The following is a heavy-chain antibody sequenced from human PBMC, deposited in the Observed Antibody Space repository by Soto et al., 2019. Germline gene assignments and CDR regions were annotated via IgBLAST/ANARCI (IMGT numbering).Heavy chain of an antibody. J-gene: IGHJ4*02. D-gene: IGHD1-26*01. CDR3: ARDRLGATGDY. V-gene: IGHV1-18*01. CDR1: GYTFTSYG. CDR2: VSAYNANI. Sequence: ASVKVSCKASGYTFTSYGISWVRQTPGQGLEWMGWVSAYNANINYAQKLQGRVTMTTDTSTNTAYMELRSLRSDDTAVYFCARDRLGATGDYWGQGTLVTVSS.